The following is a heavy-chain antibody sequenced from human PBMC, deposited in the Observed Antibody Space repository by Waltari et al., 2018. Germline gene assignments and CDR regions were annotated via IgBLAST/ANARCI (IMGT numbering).Heavy chain of an antibody. CDR2: INHSGST. V-gene: IGHV4-34*01. J-gene: IGHJ4*02. Sequence: QVQLQQWGAGLLKPSETLSLTCAVYGGSFSGYYWSWIRQPPGKGLEWIGEINHSGSTNYNSSLKSRVTISVDTSKNHFSLKLSSVTAADTAVYYCARGRTPCNDFWSGYGYWGQGTLVTVSS. CDR1: GGSFSGYY. D-gene: IGHD3-3*01. CDR3: ARGRTPCNDFWSGYGY.